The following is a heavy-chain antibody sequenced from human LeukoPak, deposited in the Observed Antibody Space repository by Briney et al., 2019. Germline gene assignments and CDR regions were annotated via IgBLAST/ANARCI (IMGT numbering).Heavy chain of an antibody. D-gene: IGHD6-13*01. Sequence: GGSLRLSCAASGYSFSSYGMQWVRQAPGKGLEWVAVIWYDESKKYYADSVKGRFTISRDDSKNTLYLQMNSLRAEDTAIYYCARDPGTLATYFDYWGPETLVTVSS. J-gene: IGHJ4*02. CDR2: IWYDESKK. CDR1: GYSFSSYG. V-gene: IGHV3-33*01. CDR3: ARDPGTLATYFDY.